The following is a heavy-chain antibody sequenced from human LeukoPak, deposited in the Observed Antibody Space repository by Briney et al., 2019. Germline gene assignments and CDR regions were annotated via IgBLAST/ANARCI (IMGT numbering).Heavy chain of an antibody. CDR2: IYHSGTT. D-gene: IGHD6-19*01. Sequence: SETLSLTCTVSGGSISSYYWSWIRQPPGKGLEWIGYIYHSGTTNYNPSLKSRVTISVDTSKNQFSLKLSSVTAADTAVYYCARGALYSSGWTLKYYFDYWGQGTLVTVSS. J-gene: IGHJ4*02. CDR1: GGSISSYY. CDR3: ARGALYSSGWTLKYYFDY. V-gene: IGHV4-59*12.